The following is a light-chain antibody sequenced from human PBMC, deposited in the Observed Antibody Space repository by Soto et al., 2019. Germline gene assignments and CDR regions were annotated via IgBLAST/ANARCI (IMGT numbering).Light chain of an antibody. Sequence: QSALTQPASVSGSPGQSIAISCTGTSSDVGTYDYVSWFQQHPGKAPELMIFDVSNRPSGVSDRFSGSKSGSTASLTISGLQAEDEADYYRSSYTTSNNYVFGNGTKVTVL. V-gene: IGLV2-14*01. J-gene: IGLJ1*01. CDR3: SSYTTSNNYV. CDR2: DVS. CDR1: SSDVGTYDY.